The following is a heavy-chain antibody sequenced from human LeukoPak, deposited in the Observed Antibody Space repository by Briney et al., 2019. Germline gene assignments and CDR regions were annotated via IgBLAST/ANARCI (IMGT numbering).Heavy chain of an antibody. CDR3: AREWVGATNYFDY. D-gene: IGHD1-26*01. Sequence: GGSLRLSCAASGFTFSTFGMHWVRQSPGKGLEWVAVIWYDGNNKFYTDSVEGRFTISRGNSKNTLYLQIHSLRAEDTAVYYCAREWVGATNYFDYWGQGTLVTVSS. V-gene: IGHV3-33*01. CDR1: GFTFSTFG. J-gene: IGHJ4*02. CDR2: IWYDGNNK.